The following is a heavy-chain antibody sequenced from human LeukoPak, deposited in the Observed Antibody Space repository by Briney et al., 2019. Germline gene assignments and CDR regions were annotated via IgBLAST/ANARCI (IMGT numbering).Heavy chain of an antibody. CDR1: GGSISSSSYY. V-gene: IGHV4-39*01. Sequence: IPSETLSLTCTVSGGSISSSSYYWGWIRQPPGKGLEWIGSIYYSGSTYYNPSLKSRVTISVDTSKNQFSLKLSSVTAAATAVYYCARHRAVGARGSVDYWGQGTLVTVSS. D-gene: IGHD1-26*01. CDR2: IYYSGST. J-gene: IGHJ4*02. CDR3: ARHRAVGARGSVDY.